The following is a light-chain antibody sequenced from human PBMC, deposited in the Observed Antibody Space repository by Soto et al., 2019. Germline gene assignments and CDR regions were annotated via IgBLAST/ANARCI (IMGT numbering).Light chain of an antibody. CDR1: QDISTY. Sequence: IVLTQSPAGLSESPGERATLSCGASQDISTYLAWYQQKPGQPPRLIFYDTFNRASGVPDRFSGSGSGTVFTLTINNVAPDDSATYYCQQRSTWPLTFGGGTKVEIK. CDR2: DTF. CDR3: QQRSTWPLT. J-gene: IGKJ4*01. V-gene: IGKV3-11*01.